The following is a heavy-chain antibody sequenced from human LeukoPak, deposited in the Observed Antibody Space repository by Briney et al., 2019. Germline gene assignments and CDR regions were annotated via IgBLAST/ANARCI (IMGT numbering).Heavy chain of an antibody. CDR2: IYTSGST. J-gene: IGHJ6*03. D-gene: IGHD2-15*01. CDR1: GGSISSGSSY. CDR3: ARSLRGSASTEDYYYYYMDV. V-gene: IGHV4-61*02. Sequence: PSETLSLTCTVSGGSISSGSSYWSWIRQPAGKGLEWIGRIYTSGSTSYNPSLKSRITISVDTSRNQFSLKLSSVTAADTAVYYCARSLRGSASTEDYYYYYMDVWCKGTTVTVSS.